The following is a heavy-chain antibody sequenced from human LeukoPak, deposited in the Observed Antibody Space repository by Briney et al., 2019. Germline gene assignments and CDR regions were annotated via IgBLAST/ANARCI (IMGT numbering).Heavy chain of an antibody. CDR2: IDTDGSFT. CDR3: RRGTVGAPGNDY. J-gene: IGHJ4*02. D-gene: IGHD1-26*01. V-gene: IGHV3-74*01. CDR1: GFTFSSYW. Sequence: GGSLRLSCAASGFTFSSYWMHWVRQAPGKGLVWVSRIDTDGSFTSYADSVRGRFTISRDNAKNTLYLQMSSLRAEDTAVYYCRRGTVGAPGNDYWGQRTLVTVSS.